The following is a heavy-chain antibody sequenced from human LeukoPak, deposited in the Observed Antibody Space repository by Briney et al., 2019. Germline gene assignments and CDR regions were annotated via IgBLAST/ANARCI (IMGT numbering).Heavy chain of an antibody. CDR3: ARGGYYDSSGYYVDY. D-gene: IGHD3-22*01. V-gene: IGHV3-53*01. Sequence: GGSLRLSCAASGFTVSSNYMSWVRQAPGKGLEWVSVIYSGGSTYYADSVKGRFTISRDNSKNTLYLQMNSLRAEDTAVYYCARGGYYDSSGYYVDYWGQGTLVTVSS. CDR1: GFTVSSNY. CDR2: IYSGGST. J-gene: IGHJ4*02.